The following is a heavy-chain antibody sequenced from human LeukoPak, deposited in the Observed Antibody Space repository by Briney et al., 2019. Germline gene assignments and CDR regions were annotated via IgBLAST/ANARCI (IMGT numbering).Heavy chain of an antibody. D-gene: IGHD3-16*02. CDR1: GGSFSGYY. J-gene: IGHJ4*02. Sequence: SETLSLTCAVYGGSFSGYYWSWIRQPPGKGLEWIGEINHSGSTNYNPFLKSRVTISVDTSKNQFSLKLSSVTAADTAVYYCARARIMITFGGVIVIFDYWGQGTLVTVSS. CDR2: INHSGST. V-gene: IGHV4-34*01. CDR3: ARARIMITFGGVIVIFDY.